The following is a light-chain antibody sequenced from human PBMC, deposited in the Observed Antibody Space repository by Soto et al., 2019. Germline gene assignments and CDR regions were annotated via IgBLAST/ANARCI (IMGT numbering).Light chain of an antibody. CDR1: QGISSW. J-gene: IGKJ1*01. Sequence: DIQMTQSPSSVSASVGDRVTLTCLASQGISSWLAWYQQKPGKAPKLLIYDASTLESGVPSRFSVSGSGTEFTLTITSLQPDDFATYDCQQFHSYSPTCGQGTKVDIK. CDR3: QQFHSYSPT. V-gene: IGKV1-5*01. CDR2: DAS.